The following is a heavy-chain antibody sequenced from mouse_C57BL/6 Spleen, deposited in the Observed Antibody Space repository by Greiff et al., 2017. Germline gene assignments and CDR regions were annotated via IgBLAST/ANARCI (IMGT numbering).Heavy chain of an antibody. Sequence: EVQLQQSGAELVRPGASVKLSCTASGFNIKDDYMHWVKQRPEQGLEWIGCIDPENGDTEYASKFQGKATITADTSSNTAYLQLSSLTSEDTAVYYCTTLTGTRNFDYWGQGTTLTVSS. V-gene: IGHV14-4*01. CDR2: IDPENGDT. CDR3: TTLTGTRNFDY. J-gene: IGHJ2*01. CDR1: GFNIKDDY. D-gene: IGHD4-1*01.